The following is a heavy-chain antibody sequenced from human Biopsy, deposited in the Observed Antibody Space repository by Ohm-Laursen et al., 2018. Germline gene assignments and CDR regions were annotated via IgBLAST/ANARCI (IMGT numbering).Heavy chain of an antibody. CDR2: ISTYNGNT. D-gene: IGHD2-2*01. CDR1: GYTFSSYG. Sequence: ASVKASCKASGYTFSSYGINWVRQAPGQGLGWLVWISTYNGNTNYAQNLQGRVTKTTDTSTSTAYMELRSLRSDDTAVYYCARGGTLVVVPTAVLHSFDIWGQGTMVTVSS. J-gene: IGHJ3*02. CDR3: ARGGTLVVVPTAVLHSFDI. V-gene: IGHV1-18*01.